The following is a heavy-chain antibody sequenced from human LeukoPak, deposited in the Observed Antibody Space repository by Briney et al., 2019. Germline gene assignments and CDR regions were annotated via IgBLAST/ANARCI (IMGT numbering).Heavy chain of an antibody. Sequence: ASVKVSCKASGGTFSSYGISWVRQAPGQGLEWMGWISAYNGNTNYAQKLQGRVTMTTDTSTSTAYMELRSLRSDDTAVYYCASLAAGWFDPWGQGTLVTVSS. V-gene: IGHV1-18*01. CDR2: ISAYNGNT. D-gene: IGHD6-25*01. CDR3: ASLAAGWFDP. J-gene: IGHJ5*02. CDR1: GGTFSSYG.